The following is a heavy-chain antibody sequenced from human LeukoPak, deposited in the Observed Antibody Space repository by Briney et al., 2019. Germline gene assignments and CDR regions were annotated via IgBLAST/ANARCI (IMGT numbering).Heavy chain of an antibody. CDR2: ISSSSSYI. Sequence: GGSLRLSCAASGFTFSSYSMHWVRQAPGKGLEWVSSISSSSSYIYYADSVKGRFTISRDNAKNSLYLQMNSLRAEDTAVYYCARGEYGSGSYHIDYWGQGTLVTVSS. D-gene: IGHD3-10*01. CDR3: ARGEYGSGSYHIDY. CDR1: GFTFSSYS. V-gene: IGHV3-21*01. J-gene: IGHJ4*02.